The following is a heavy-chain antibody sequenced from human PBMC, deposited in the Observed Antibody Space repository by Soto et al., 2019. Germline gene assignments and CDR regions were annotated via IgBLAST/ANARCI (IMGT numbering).Heavy chain of an antibody. CDR2: IWYDGSNK. V-gene: IGHV3-33*01. CDR1: GFTFSSYG. J-gene: IGHJ4*02. Sequence: PGGSLRLSCAASGFTFSSYGMHWVRQAPGKGPEWVAVIWYDGSNKYYADSVKGRFTISRDNSKNTLYLQMNSLRAEDTAVYYCARDSYYYDSSGSPLFDYWGQGTLVTVSS. CDR3: ARDSYYYDSSGSPLFDY. D-gene: IGHD3-22*01.